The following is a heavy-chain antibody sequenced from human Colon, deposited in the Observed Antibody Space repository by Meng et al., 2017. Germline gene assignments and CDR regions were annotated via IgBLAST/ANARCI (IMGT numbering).Heavy chain of an antibody. Sequence: QGQRVQAGSELKKPGASVRISCKAPGYTSTTYGMNWVRQAPGQGLEWMGWINTNTGKPTYAQGLTGRFVFSLDTSVSTAYLQISSLKAEDTAVYYCTRDSEAADYWGQGTLVTVSS. D-gene: IGHD6-25*01. J-gene: IGHJ4*02. CDR1: GYTSTTYG. CDR2: INTNTGKP. V-gene: IGHV7-4-1*02. CDR3: TRDSEAADY.